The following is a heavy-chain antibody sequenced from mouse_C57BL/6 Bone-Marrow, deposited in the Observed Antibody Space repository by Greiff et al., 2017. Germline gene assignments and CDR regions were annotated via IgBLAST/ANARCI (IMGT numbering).Heavy chain of an antibody. J-gene: IGHJ2*01. V-gene: IGHV5-4*03. Sequence: EVMLVESGGGLVKPGGSLKLSCAASGFTFSSYAMSSVRQTPEKRLEWVATISDGGSYTYYPDNVKGRFTISRDNAKNNLYLQMSHLKSEDTAMYYCAYYGNYVGYWGQGTTLTVSS. D-gene: IGHD2-1*01. CDR2: ISDGGSYT. CDR3: AYYGNYVGY. CDR1: GFTFSSYA.